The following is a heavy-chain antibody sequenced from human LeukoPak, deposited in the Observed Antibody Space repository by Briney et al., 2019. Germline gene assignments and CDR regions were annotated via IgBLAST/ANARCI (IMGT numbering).Heavy chain of an antibody. J-gene: IGHJ4*02. CDR1: GFTFSNYA. V-gene: IGHV3-23*01. CDR3: TKGYRIFDY. Sequence: PGRSLRLSCAASGFTFSNYAMTWVRQAPGKGLEWVSSVTGDGGNTYYADPVKGRFTISRDNSKNTLYLQMNRLRADDTGVYYCTKGYRIFDYWGQGTLVTVSS. CDR2: VTGDGGNT. D-gene: IGHD1-26*01.